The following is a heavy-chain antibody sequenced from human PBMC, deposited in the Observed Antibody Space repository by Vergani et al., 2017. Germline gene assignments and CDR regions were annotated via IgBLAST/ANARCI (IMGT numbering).Heavy chain of an antibody. V-gene: IGHV1-69*01. Sequence: QVQLVQSGAEVKKPGSSVKVSCKASGGTFSSYAISWVRQAPGQGLEWMGGIIPLFGTANYAQKFQGRVTITADESTSTAYMELSSLRSEDTAVSDCASPAEYYDSKGAFDIWGQGTMVTVSS. D-gene: IGHD3-22*01. CDR3: ASPAEYYDSKGAFDI. J-gene: IGHJ3*02. CDR1: GGTFSSYA. CDR2: IIPLFGTA.